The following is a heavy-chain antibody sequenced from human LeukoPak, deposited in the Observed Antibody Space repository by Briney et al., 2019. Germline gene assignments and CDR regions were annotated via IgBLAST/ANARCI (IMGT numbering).Heavy chain of an antibody. CDR3: ARALSQIYYYYGMDV. CDR1: GYTFTSYD. CDR2: MNPNSGNT. D-gene: IGHD3-10*01. V-gene: IGHV1-8*01. Sequence: ASVKVSCKASGYTFTSYDINWVRQATGQGLEWMGWMNPNSGNTGYAQKFQGRVTMTRNTSISTAYMELSSLRSEDTAVYYCARALSQIYYYYGMDVWGQGTTVTVSS. J-gene: IGHJ6*02.